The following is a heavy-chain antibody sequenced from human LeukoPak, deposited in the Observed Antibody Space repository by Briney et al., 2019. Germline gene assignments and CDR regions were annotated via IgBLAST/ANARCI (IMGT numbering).Heavy chain of an antibody. J-gene: IGHJ3*01. CDR2: ISGSGGST. Sequence: GGSLRLSCAASGFTFSSYAMSWVRQAPGKGLEWVSAISGSGGSTYYADSVKGRFTISRDNSKNTLYLQMNSLRAEDTAVNYCAKGSGGTVLLWFGEYLADWGQGTMVTVSS. CDR3: AKGSGGTVLLWFGEYLAD. CDR1: GFTFSSYA. V-gene: IGHV3-23*01. D-gene: IGHD3-10*01.